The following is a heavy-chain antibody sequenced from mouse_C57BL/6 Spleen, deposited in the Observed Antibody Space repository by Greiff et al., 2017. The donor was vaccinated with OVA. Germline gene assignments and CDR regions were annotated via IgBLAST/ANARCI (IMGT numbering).Heavy chain of an antibody. J-gene: IGHJ4*01. CDR1: GYTFTDYN. CDR3: ASSNYGGAMDD. V-gene: IGHV1-18*01. D-gene: IGHD2-5*01. CDR2: INPNNGGP. Sequence: VQLKQSGPELVKPGASVKIPCKASGYTFTDYNMDWVKQSHGKSLEWIGDINPNNGGPIYNQKFKGKATLTVDKSSSSAYMELRSLTSEDTAVYYCASSNYGGAMDDWGQGTSVTVSS.